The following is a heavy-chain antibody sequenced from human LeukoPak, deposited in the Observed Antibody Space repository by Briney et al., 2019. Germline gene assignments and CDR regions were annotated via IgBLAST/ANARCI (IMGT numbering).Heavy chain of an antibody. CDR2: ISNDGINK. CDR1: GFTFSNFA. D-gene: IGHD3-16*01. J-gene: IGHJ4*02. V-gene: IGHV3-30-3*01. Sequence: PGGSLRLSCAASGFTFSNFAMHWVRQAPGKGLECVAVISNDGINKYYADSVKGRFTVSRDTSNNTLYLQMNSLRAEDTAVYYCAKGGTYRDYFDYWGQGTLVTVSS. CDR3: AKGGTYRDYFDY.